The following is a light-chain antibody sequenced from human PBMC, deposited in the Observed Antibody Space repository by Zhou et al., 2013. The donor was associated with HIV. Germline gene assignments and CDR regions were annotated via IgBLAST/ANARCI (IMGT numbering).Light chain of an antibody. J-gene: IGKJ3*01. CDR2: AAS. CDR1: QGISSS. Sequence: DIQMTQSPSSLAASIGDRVTITCRASQGISSSLAWYQQKPGNAPKLLVYAASTLQSGVSSRFSGSGSGTEFTLTISSLQPEDFATYYCQQSYSTPFTFGPGTKVDIK. V-gene: IGKV1-9*01. CDR3: QQSYSTPFT.